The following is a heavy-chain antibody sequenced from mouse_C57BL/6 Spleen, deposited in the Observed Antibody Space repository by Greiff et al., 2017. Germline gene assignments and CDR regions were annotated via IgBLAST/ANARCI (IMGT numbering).Heavy chain of an antibody. J-gene: IGHJ2*01. CDR2: INPGSGGT. V-gene: IGHV1-54*01. CDR3: ARGDDYDGLPYFDY. D-gene: IGHD2-4*01. CDR1: GYAFTNYL. Sequence: VKLMESGAELVRPGTSVKVSCKASGYAFTNYLIAWVKQRPGQGLEWIGVINPGSGGTNYNEKFKGKATLTADKSSSTAYMQLSSLTSEDSAVYFCARGDDYDGLPYFDYWGQGTTLTVSS.